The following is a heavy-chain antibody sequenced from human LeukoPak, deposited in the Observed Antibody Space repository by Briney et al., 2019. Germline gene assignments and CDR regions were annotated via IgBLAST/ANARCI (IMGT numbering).Heavy chain of an antibody. V-gene: IGHV3-7*01. CDR3: ARVALYYFDY. CDR1: GFTFSSYW. D-gene: IGHD3-3*02. CDR2: IKQDGSEK. J-gene: IGHJ4*02. Sequence: GGSLRLSCAASGFTFSSYWTSWVRQAPGKGLEWVANIKQDGSEKYYVDSVKGRFTISRDNAKNSLYLQMNSLRAEDTAVYYCARVALYYFDYWGQGTLVTVSS.